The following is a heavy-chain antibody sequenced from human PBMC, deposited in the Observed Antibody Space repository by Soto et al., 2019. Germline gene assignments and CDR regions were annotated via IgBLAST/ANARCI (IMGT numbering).Heavy chain of an antibody. Sequence: VGSLRLSCAASGFTFSSYWMHWVRQAPGKGLVWVSRINSDGSSTSYADSVKGRFTISRDNAKNTLYLQMNSLRAEDTAVYYCARDGIAVAGTLWGTNQNYYYYYGMDVWGQGTTVTVSS. J-gene: IGHJ6*02. V-gene: IGHV3-74*01. D-gene: IGHD6-19*01. CDR3: ARDGIAVAGTLWGTNQNYYYYYGMDV. CDR1: GFTFSSYW. CDR2: INSDGSST.